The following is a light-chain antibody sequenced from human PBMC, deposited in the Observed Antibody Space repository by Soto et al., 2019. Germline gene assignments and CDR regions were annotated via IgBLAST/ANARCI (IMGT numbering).Light chain of an antibody. V-gene: IGLV2-23*02. J-gene: IGLJ3*02. CDR3: CSYAGSSTYWV. CDR1: SSDVGSYNL. Sequence: QSALTQPASVSGSPGQSITISCTGTSSDVGSYNLVSWYQQHPGKAPKLMIYEVSKRPSGVSNRFSGSKSGNTASLTISGLQAEYEADYYCCSYAGSSTYWVFCGGTKLTVL. CDR2: EVS.